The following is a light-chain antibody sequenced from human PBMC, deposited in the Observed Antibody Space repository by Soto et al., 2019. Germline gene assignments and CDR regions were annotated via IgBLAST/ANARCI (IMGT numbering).Light chain of an antibody. CDR3: HQYNTWPSS. CDR1: QSVSNY. CDR2: GAS. V-gene: IGKV3-15*01. Sequence: EIVMTQSPATLSVSPGERATLSCRASQSVSNYLAWYQHKPGQIPRLLIYGASATATGVPARFSGSGSGTDFTPTISSLQSEDFAVYYCHQYNTWPSSFGQGTKLEIK. J-gene: IGKJ2*01.